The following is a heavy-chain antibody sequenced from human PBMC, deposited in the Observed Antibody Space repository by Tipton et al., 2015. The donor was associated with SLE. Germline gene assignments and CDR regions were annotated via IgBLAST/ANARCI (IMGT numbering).Heavy chain of an antibody. CDR3: ARDKVVPAAKHYMDV. J-gene: IGHJ6*03. CDR1: GGSFSPYY. D-gene: IGHD2-2*01. CDR2: INHSGST. V-gene: IGHV4-34*01. Sequence: TLSLTCAVYGGSFSPYYWTWIRQPPGKGLEWIGEINHSGSTYYNPSLKSRVTISVDTSKNQFSLKLSSVTAADTAVYYCARDKVVPAAKHYMDVWGKGTTVTVSS.